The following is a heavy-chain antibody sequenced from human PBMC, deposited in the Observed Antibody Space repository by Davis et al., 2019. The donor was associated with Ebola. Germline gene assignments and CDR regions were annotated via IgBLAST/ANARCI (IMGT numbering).Heavy chain of an antibody. D-gene: IGHD2-21*02. CDR2: VSFMGNT. Sequence: MPSETLSLTCTVSGGSNNNFDWNWIRQSPGQGLEWIGYVSFMGNTDYSPSLKSRVTISLDTPKSQFSLKLRYVTAADTAVYFRARGEVPTAMFDYWGRGTRVTVSS. CDR1: GGSNNNFD. J-gene: IGHJ4*02. V-gene: IGHV4-59*01. CDR3: ARGEVPTAMFDY.